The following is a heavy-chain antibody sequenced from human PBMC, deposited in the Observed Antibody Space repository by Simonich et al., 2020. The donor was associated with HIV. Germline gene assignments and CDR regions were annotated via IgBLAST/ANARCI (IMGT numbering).Heavy chain of an antibody. V-gene: IGHV4-34*01. CDR3: ASHYGGNHLNWFDP. J-gene: IGHJ5*02. CDR2: INHSGNT. CDR1: GGSFSVYY. Sequence: QVQLQQWGAGLLKPSETLSLTCAVYGGSFSVYYWSWIRQPPGKGLEWIGEINHSGNTNYTPSLKSRVTISVDTSKNQFSLKLSSVTAADTAVYYCASHYGGNHLNWFDPWGQGTLVTVSS. D-gene: IGHD2-15*01.